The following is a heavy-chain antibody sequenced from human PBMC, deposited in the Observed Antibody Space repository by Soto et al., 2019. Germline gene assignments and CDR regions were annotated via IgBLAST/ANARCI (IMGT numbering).Heavy chain of an antibody. Sequence: ASVTVSCKASRYTFTSYDINCVRQATGQVREGMGWMHPNSGNTGYAQKFQGRVTMTRNTSISTAYMELSSLRSEDTAVYFCARLSGKAVEVLLWFGEANYYSYMDVWGKGTTVTVSS. D-gene: IGHD3-10*01. J-gene: IGHJ6*03. CDR1: RYTFTSYD. V-gene: IGHV1-8*01. CDR3: ARLSGKAVEVLLWFGEANYYSYMDV. CDR2: MHPNSGNT.